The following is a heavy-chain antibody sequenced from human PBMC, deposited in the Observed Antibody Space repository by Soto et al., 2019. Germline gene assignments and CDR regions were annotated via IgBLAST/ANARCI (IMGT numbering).Heavy chain of an antibody. V-gene: IGHV1-2*02. J-gene: IGHJ4*02. D-gene: IGHD3-9*01. Sequence: ASVKVSCKASGYTFTGYYMHWVRQAPGQGLEWMGWINPNSGGTNYAQKFQGRVTMTRDTSISTAYMELSRLRSDDTAVYYCARAVDTLTVYSFDYWGQGTLVTVSS. CDR3: ARAVDTLTVYSFDY. CDR2: INPNSGGT. CDR1: GYTFTGYY.